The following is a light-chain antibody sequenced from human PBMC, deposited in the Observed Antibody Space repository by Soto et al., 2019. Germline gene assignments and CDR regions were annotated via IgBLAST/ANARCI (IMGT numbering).Light chain of an antibody. Sequence: IVRTQSPATLSVSPGERATLSCRASQSINSNLAWYQQKPGQAPRLLMFRASIRATGFPARFSGSGSGTEFNITISSLQSEDSAIYYCQQYNNWPRATFGGGTKVDIK. CDR1: QSINSN. V-gene: IGKV3-15*01. CDR3: QQYNNWPRAT. CDR2: RAS. J-gene: IGKJ4*01.